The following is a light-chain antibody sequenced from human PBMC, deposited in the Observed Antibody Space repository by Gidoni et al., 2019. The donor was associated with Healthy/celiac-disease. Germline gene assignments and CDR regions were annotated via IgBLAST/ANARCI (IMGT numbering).Light chain of an antibody. CDR2: LGS. CDR1: QSLLHSNGYNY. CDR3: MQALQTPTA. V-gene: IGKV2-28*01. J-gene: IGKJ3*01. Sequence: DIVMTQSPLSLSVTPGEPASISCRSSQSLLHSNGYNYVDWYLQKPGQSPQLLSYLGSNRASGVPDRFSGSGSGTDLTLKISRVEAEDVGVYYCMQALQTPTAFGPGTKVDIK.